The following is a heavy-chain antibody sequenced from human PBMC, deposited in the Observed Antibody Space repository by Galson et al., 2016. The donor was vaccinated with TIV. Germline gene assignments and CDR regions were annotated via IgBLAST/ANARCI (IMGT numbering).Heavy chain of an antibody. CDR2: INPNSAGT. J-gene: IGHJ6*03. D-gene: IGHD3-16*01. V-gene: IGHV1-2*06. CDR1: GYTFRDYS. CDR3: ARDREYYDTGPYNYYYMGV. Sequence: SVKVSCKASGYTFRDYSINWVRQAPGQGLEWMGRINPNSAGTNYAQNFQGRVTMARDTSISTAYLELSRLRSDDTAVYFGARDREYYDTGPYNYYYMGVWGKGTTVTVSS.